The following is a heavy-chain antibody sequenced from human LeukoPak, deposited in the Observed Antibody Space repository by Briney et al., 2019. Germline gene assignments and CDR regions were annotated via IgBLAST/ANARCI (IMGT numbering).Heavy chain of an antibody. CDR1: GFTFSSYA. Sequence: GGSLRLSCAASGFTFSSYAMSWVRQAPGKGLEWVSAISGSGGSTYYADSVKGRFTISRDNSKNTLYLQMNSLRAEDTAVYYCAKAVLRHDFWSGYYTHYWGQGTLVTVSS. D-gene: IGHD3-3*01. J-gene: IGHJ4*02. V-gene: IGHV3-23*01. CDR3: AKAVLRHDFWSGYYTHY. CDR2: ISGSGGST.